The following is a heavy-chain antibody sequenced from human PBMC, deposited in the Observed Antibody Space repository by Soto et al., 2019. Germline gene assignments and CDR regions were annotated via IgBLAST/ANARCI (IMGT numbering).Heavy chain of an antibody. CDR2: MHHGGKI. CDR3: ARLHSTSPPYYFDY. D-gene: IGHD6-6*01. CDR1: GDSISGIGW. J-gene: IGHJ4*02. Sequence: PSETLSLTCTVSGDSISGIGWLSWLRQSPGKGLEWIGEMHHGGKINYTPSLRSRVTVSMDKSNNQFSLEMTSVTAADTAVYYCARLHSTSPPYYFDYWGQGTLVTVSS. V-gene: IGHV4-4*02.